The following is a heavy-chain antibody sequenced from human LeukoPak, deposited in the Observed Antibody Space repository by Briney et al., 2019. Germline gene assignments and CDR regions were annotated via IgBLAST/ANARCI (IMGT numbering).Heavy chain of an antibody. V-gene: IGHV1-8*01. J-gene: IGHJ6*02. D-gene: IGHD5/OR15-5a*01. CDR3: AIGVSRGVDV. CDR1: GYTFTSYD. CDR2: MNPNSDNT. Sequence: ASVKVSCKASGYTFTSYDINWVRQATGKGLEWMGWMNPNSDNTGYAQKFQGRVTMTRDTSMSTVYMELSSRTSEDTAVYYCAIGVSRGVDVWGQETTVTVSS.